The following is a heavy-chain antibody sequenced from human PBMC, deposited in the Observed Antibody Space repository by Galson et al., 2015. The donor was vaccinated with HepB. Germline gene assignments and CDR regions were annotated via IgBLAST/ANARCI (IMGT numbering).Heavy chain of an antibody. J-gene: IGHJ6*02. Sequence: PALVKPTQTLTLTCTFSGFSLNTAGVCVNWIRQSPGKALEWLAVVDWHDDKYFNTHLKTRLTVSRDTSKNEVVCTLTNVQPVDSGTYYCARGLLAEYYDMDVWGPGTTVTVSS. V-gene: IGHV2-70*01. CDR2: VDWHDDK. D-gene: IGHD2/OR15-2a*01. CDR3: ARGLLAEYYDMDV. CDR1: GFSLNTAGVC.